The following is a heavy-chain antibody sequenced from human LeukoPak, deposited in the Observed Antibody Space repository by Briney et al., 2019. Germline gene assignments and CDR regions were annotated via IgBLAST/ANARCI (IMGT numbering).Heavy chain of an antibody. CDR2: IWYDGSNK. Sequence: PGRSLRLSCAASGFTFSSYGMHWVRQAPGKGLEWVAVIWYDGSNKYYADPVRGRFTISRDNSKNTLYLQMNSLRAEDTAVYYCAKDAPPRVVPAAYFDYWGQGTLVTVSS. D-gene: IGHD2-2*01. V-gene: IGHV3-33*06. CDR1: GFTFSSYG. J-gene: IGHJ4*02. CDR3: AKDAPPRVVPAAYFDY.